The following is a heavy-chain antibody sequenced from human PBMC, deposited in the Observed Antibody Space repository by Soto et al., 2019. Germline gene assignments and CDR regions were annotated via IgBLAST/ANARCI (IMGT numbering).Heavy chain of an antibody. CDR3: ARYRHCSGDSCNYYYIMDV. J-gene: IGHJ6*02. D-gene: IGHD2-15*01. Sequence: ASVKVSCKASGYSFTSYGINWVRQAPGQGLEWMGWISAKHGNTHYAQKLQGRVTMTTDTSTSTAYMELSSLRSDDTAVYFCARYRHCSGDSCNYYYIMDVWGQGTTVTVSS. V-gene: IGHV1-18*01. CDR1: GYSFTSYG. CDR2: ISAKHGNT.